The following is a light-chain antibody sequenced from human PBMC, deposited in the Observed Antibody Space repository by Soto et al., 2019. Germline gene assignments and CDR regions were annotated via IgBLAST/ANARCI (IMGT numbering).Light chain of an antibody. CDR2: SAS. CDR3: QQGRTSPFS. J-gene: IGKJ3*01. V-gene: IGKV1D-12*01. CDR1: QYISTW. Sequence: DIQMTQSPSFVPASVGDRVTLTCRASQYISTWLAWYQQRLGEAPRLLIFSASTLKNGIPARFSGSGSGTDFTLTISGLQPEDFATYYCQQGRTSPFSFGPGTKV.